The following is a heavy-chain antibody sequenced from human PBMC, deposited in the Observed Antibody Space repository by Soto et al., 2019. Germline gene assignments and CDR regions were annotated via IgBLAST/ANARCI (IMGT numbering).Heavy chain of an antibody. D-gene: IGHD3-10*01. CDR3: ARSYYYGSGSYWGETGMDV. CDR2: ISAYNGNT. V-gene: IGHV1-18*01. CDR1: GYTFTSYG. Sequence: ASVKVSCKASGYTFTSYGISWVRQAPGQGLEWMGWISAYNGNTNYAQKLQGRVTMTTDTSTSTAYMELRSLRSDDTAVYYCARSYYYGSGSYWGETGMDVWGQGTTVTVSS. J-gene: IGHJ6*02.